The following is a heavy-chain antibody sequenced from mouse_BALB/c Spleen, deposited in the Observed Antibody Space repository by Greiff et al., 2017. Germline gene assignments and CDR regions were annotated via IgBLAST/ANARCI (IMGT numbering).Heavy chain of an antibody. CDR2: INPYNGDT. CDR1: GYSFTGYF. CDR3: ARGTATDYFDY. Sequence: EVKLQESGPELVKPGASVKISCKASGYSFTGYFMNWVMQSHGKSLEWIGRINPYNGDTFYNQKFKGKATLTVDKSSSTAHMELRSLASEDSAVYYCARGTATDYFDYWGQGTTLTVSS. J-gene: IGHJ2*01. V-gene: IGHV1-20*02. D-gene: IGHD1-2*01.